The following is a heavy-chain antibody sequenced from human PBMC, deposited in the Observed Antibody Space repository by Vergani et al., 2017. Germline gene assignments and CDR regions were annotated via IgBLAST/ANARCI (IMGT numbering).Heavy chain of an antibody. J-gene: IGHJ5*02. CDR1: GYTFNSYY. CDR3: ARGRGYCSSTSCYRGGWFDP. Sequence: QGQLAQSGAEVKKPGSSVKVSCKASGYTFNSYYMHWVRQAPGQGLEWRGGIIPSVGTANYAQKFKGRVTITADESTSTAYMELSSLRSEDTAVYYCARGRGYCSSTSCYRGGWFDPWGQGTLVTVSS. D-gene: IGHD2-2*02. V-gene: IGHV1-69*13. CDR2: IIPSVGTA.